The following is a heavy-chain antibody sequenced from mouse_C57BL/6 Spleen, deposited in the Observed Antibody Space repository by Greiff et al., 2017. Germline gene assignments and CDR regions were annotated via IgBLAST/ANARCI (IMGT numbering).Heavy chain of an antibody. CDR2: IYPGDGDT. CDR1: GYAFSSSW. J-gene: IGHJ1*03. CDR3: ARWEYFDV. D-gene: IGHD4-1*01. V-gene: IGHV1-82*01. Sequence: VQRVESGPELVKPGASVKISCKASGYAFSSSWMNWVKQRPGKGLEWIGRIYPGDGDTNYNGKFKGKATLTADKSSSTAYMQLSSLTSEDSAVYFCARWEYFDVWGTGTTVTVSS.